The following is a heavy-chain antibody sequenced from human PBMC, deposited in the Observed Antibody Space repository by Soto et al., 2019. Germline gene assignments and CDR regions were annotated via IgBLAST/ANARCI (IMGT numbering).Heavy chain of an antibody. Sequence: PGGSLRLSCAASGFIFSSYWMPWLRQAPGKGLEWVSGIDGGDDSTHYADSVRGHFTISRDKSKNTLYLQMNSLRVEETAVYFYARGQATGTGRGFHDSWGQGTLVTVSS. CDR2: IDGGDDST. CDR3: ARGQATGTGRGFHDS. CDR1: GFIFSSYW. D-gene: IGHD3-9*01. J-gene: IGHJ4*02. V-gene: IGHV3-53*01.